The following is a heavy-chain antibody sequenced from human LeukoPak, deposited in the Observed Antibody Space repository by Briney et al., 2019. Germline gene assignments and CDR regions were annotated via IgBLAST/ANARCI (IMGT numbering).Heavy chain of an antibody. D-gene: IGHD6-19*01. CDR3: ARGIEASSGWYVIDY. CDR2: INPTGGST. J-gene: IGHJ4*02. CDR1: GYTFPSYF. Sequence: ASVKVSCKASGYTFPSYFMHWVRQAPGQGLEWMGIINPTGGSTTYAQKIQGRVTITRDTSASTAYMEVSSLRSEDTAVYYCARGIEASSGWYVIDYWGQGTLVTVSS. V-gene: IGHV1-46*01.